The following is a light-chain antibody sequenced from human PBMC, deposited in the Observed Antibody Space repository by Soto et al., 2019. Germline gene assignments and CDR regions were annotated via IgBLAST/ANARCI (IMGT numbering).Light chain of an antibody. V-gene: IGKV3-15*01. J-gene: IGKJ4*01. CDR1: QSVRSN. CDR3: QQYNEWPLS. CDR2: GAS. Sequence: EIVMTQSPATLSVSPGERATLSCRASQSVRSNLAWYQQKFGQSPRLLIYGASTRATGLPARFSGSGSGTEFTLNIRSLQSEDFAVYYCQQYNEWPLSFGGGTKVEI.